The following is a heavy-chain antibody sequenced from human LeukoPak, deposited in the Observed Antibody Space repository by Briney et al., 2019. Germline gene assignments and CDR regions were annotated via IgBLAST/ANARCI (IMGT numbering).Heavy chain of an antibody. D-gene: IGHD1-26*01. V-gene: IGHV4-59*01. CDR3: ARVVGATGSSDY. Sequence: SETLSLTCTVYGGSISSDYWSWIRQPPGKGLERIGYIYYIGSTNYNPSLKSRITISVDTSKSHFSLKLSSVTAADTAVYYCARVVGATGSSDYWGQGTLVTVSS. CDR1: GGSISSDY. CDR2: IYYIGST. J-gene: IGHJ4*02.